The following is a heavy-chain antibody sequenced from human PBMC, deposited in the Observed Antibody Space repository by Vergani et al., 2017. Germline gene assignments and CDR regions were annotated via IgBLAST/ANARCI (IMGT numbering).Heavy chain of an antibody. D-gene: IGHD2-15*01. CDR2: IKSDGSIT. CDR3: VRARCSRPCFMSNWFDS. CDR1: GFSFSGYW. V-gene: IGHV3-74*01. Sequence: EVQLVESGGGLIHPGGSLRLSCEGSGFSFSGYWMHWVRQSPEKGLVWVSRIKSDGSITNYADSVKGRFTIYRDNANNPLYLEMNSLRGDDTAIYYCVRARCSRPCFMSNWFDSWGQGTLVTVSS. J-gene: IGHJ5*01.